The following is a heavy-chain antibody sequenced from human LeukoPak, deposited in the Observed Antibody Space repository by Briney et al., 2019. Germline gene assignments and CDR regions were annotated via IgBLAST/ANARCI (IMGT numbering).Heavy chain of an antibody. CDR1: GGTFSSYA. D-gene: IGHD2-15*01. J-gene: IGHJ3*02. V-gene: IGHV1-69*05. Sequence: GSSVKVSCKASGGTFSSYAISWVRQAPGQGLEWMGGIIPIFGTANYAQKFQGRVTITTDEPTSTAYMELSRLRSDDTAVYYCARFVDLGLDAFDIWGQGTMVTVSS. CDR3: ARFVDLGLDAFDI. CDR2: IIPIFGTA.